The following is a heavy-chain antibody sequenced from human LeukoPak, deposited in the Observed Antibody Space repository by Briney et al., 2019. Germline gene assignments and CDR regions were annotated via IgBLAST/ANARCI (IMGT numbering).Heavy chain of an antibody. D-gene: IGHD3-22*01. CDR3: AKGGGAYYSDSSTYSAPFEH. CDR2: ISSRSSAI. V-gene: IGHV3-48*01. Sequence: GGSLRLSCAASGFTFSSYNMNWVRQAPGKGLEWVSYISSRSSAIYYADSVKGRFTISRDNAKSSLYLQMNSLRAEDTAVYYCAKGGGAYYSDSSTYSAPFEHWGQGTLVTVSS. J-gene: IGHJ4*02. CDR1: GFTFSSYN.